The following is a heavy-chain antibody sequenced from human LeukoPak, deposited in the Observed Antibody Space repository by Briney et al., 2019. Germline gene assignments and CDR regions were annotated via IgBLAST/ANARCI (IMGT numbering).Heavy chain of an antibody. CDR1: GFTFSGYG. CDR3: ARDKSSSSWYGGYYYGMDV. CDR2: IKQDGSEK. V-gene: IGHV3-7*03. Sequence: GRSLRLSCAASGFTFSGYGMHWVRQAPGKGLEWVANIKQDGSEKYYVDSVKGRFTISRDNAKNSLYLQMNSLRAEDTAVYYCARDKSSSSWYGGYYYGMDVWGKGTTVTVSS. J-gene: IGHJ6*04. D-gene: IGHD6-13*01.